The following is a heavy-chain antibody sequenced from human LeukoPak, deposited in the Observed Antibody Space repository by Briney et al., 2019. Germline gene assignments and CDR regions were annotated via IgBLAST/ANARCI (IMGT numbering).Heavy chain of an antibody. J-gene: IGHJ5*02. D-gene: IGHD6-19*01. CDR3: ARGRASRIAVAGIFLP. CDR2: INPNSGGT. CDR1: GYTFTGYY. Sequence: GASVKVSRKASGYTFTGYYMHWVRQAPGQGLEWMGWINPNSGGTNYAQKFQGRVTMTRDTSISTAYMELSRLRSDDTAVYYCARGRASRIAVAGIFLPWGQGTLVTVSS. V-gene: IGHV1-2*02.